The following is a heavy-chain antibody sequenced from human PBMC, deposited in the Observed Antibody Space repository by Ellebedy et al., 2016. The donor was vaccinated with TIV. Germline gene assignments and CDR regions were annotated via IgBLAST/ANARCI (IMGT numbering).Heavy chain of an antibody. D-gene: IGHD3-22*01. Sequence: GESLKISCAASGFTFSTYWMSWVRQAPGKGLEWVANIKQDGSEKFYVDSVKGRFTISRDNAKNSLYLQMNSLRAEDTAVYYCAREDIYDSSGYHAFDIWGQGTMVTFSS. V-gene: IGHV3-7*01. CDR2: IKQDGSEK. CDR1: GFTFSTYW. J-gene: IGHJ3*02. CDR3: AREDIYDSSGYHAFDI.